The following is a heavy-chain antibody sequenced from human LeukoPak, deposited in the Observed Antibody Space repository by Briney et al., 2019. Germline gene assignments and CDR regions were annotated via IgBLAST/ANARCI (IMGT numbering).Heavy chain of an antibody. CDR1: GGSISTYY. V-gene: IGHV4-59*08. CDR2: IHYSGST. D-gene: IGHD5-12*01. Sequence: SETLSLTCTVSGGSISTYYWSWIRQPPGKGLEWIGYIHYSGSTNYNPSLKSRVTISVDTSKNQFSLRLSSVSAADTAVYYCARMGGYSGYATHWGQGNLVTVSS. CDR3: ARMGGYSGYATH. J-gene: IGHJ4*02.